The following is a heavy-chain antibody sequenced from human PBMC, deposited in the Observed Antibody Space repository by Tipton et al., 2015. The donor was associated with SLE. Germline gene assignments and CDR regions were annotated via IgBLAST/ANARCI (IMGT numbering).Heavy chain of an antibody. J-gene: IGHJ4*02. Sequence: RSLRLSCAASGFTFDDYAMHWVRQAPGKGLEWVSGISWNSGSIGYADSVKGRFTISRDNAKNSLYLQMNSLRAEDTALYYCAKDISGGFGELFPWRYFDYWGQGTLVTVSS. V-gene: IGHV3-9*01. CDR3: AKDISGGFGELFPWRYFDY. CDR2: ISWNSGSI. CDR1: GFTFDDYA. D-gene: IGHD3-10*01.